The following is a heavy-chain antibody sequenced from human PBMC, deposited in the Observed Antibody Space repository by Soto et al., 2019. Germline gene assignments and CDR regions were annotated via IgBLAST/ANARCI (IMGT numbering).Heavy chain of an antibody. D-gene: IGHD2-21*02. CDR3: ARQRTTVVTQAYFDH. CDR1: GESISISSYY. V-gene: IGHV4-39*01. Sequence: SETLSLTSIVSGESISISSYYWGCMRQPPGKGLEWIGSIYYSGRTYYNPSFKSRVTISIDTSKNQFSLKLSSVTATDTAVYYCARQRTTVVTQAYFDHWGQGALVTVSS. J-gene: IGHJ4*02. CDR2: IYYSGRT.